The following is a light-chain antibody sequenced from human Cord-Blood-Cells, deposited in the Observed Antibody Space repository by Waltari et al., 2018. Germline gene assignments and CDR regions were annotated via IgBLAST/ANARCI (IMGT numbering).Light chain of an antibody. V-gene: IGLV3-1*01. CDR2: QDI. CDR3: QAWDSSYV. J-gene: IGLJ1*01. CDR1: NVGDKS. Sequence: YEMTQPPSVSVSAGPADSLHRHGDNVGDKSACWYQQKPGQSPVLVIYQDIKRPSGIPERFSGSNSGNTATLTISGTQAMDEADYYCQAWDSSYVFGTGTKVTVL.